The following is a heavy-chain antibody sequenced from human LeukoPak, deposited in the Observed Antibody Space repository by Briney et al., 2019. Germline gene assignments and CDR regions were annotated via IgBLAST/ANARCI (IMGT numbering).Heavy chain of an antibody. CDR3: ARDIAARNYYYYGMDV. CDR2: INPNGGGT. CDR1: GYTFTGYY. D-gene: IGHD6-6*01. V-gene: IGHV1-2*02. Sequence: GASVKVSCKASGYTFTGYYMHWVRQAPGQGLEWMGWINPNGGGTNYAQKFQGRVTMTRDTSISTAYMELSRLRSDDTAVYYCARDIAARNYYYYGMDVWGQGTTVTVSS. J-gene: IGHJ6*02.